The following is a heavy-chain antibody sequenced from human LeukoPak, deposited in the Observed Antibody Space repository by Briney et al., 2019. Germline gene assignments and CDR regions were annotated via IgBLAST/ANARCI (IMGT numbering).Heavy chain of an antibody. CDR3: ARAVGDSSSWRYYYYGMDV. J-gene: IGHJ6*02. V-gene: IGHV4-59*01. Sequence: SETLSLTCTVSGGSISSYYWSWIRQPPGKGLEWIGYIYYSGSTNYNPSLKSRVTISVDTSKNQFSLKLSSVTAADTAVYYCARAVGDSSSWRYYYYGMDVWGQGTTVTVSS. CDR2: IYYSGST. D-gene: IGHD6-13*01. CDR1: GGSISSYY.